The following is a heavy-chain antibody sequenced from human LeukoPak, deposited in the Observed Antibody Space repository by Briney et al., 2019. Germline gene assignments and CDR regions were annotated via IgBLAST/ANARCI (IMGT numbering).Heavy chain of an antibody. J-gene: IGHJ3*02. Sequence: PGGSLRLSCAASGFTFSSYGMHWVRQAPGKGLEWVAFIRYDGSNKYYADSVKGRFTISRDNSKNTLYLQMNSLRVEDTAVYYCAKEDHSGSGTPTGAFDIWGQGTMVTVSS. CDR2: IRYDGSNK. V-gene: IGHV3-30*02. CDR1: GFTFSSYG. D-gene: IGHD3-10*01. CDR3: AKEDHSGSGTPTGAFDI.